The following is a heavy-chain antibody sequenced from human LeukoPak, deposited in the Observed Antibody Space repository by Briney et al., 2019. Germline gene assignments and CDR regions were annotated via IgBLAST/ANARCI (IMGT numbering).Heavy chain of an antibody. J-gene: IGHJ5*02. CDR3: ARHPRPPQYSSSWSNWFDP. Sequence: SETLSLTCAVSGYSISSAYYWGWIRQPPGKGPEWMGNIYHSASTYYNPSLKSRVTISVDTSKNQFSLKLSSVTAADTAVYYCARHPRPPQYSSSWSNWFDPWGQGTLVTVSS. V-gene: IGHV4-38-2*01. CDR2: IYHSAST. CDR1: GYSISSAYY. D-gene: IGHD6-13*01.